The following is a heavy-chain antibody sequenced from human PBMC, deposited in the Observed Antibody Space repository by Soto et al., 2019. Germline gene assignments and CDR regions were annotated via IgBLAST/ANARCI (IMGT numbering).Heavy chain of an antibody. V-gene: IGHV3-49*04. Sequence: GGSLRLSFTASGFTFGDYAMSWVRQAPGKGLEWVCFIRSKAQGGTAQYAASVKGRFIILRDDSKSIAYLQMNSLKTEDAAVYYCTRAPISQGLFHXWGQGTRVTVSX. CDR2: IRSKAQGGTA. CDR1: GFTFGDYA. CDR3: TRAPISQGLFHX. J-gene: IGHJ5*02. D-gene: IGHD2-21*01.